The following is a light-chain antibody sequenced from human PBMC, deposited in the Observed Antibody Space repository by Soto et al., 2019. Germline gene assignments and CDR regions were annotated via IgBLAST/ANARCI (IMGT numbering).Light chain of an antibody. V-gene: IGKV1-39*01. Sequence: DIQMTQSPSSLSASVGDRVTITCRASQSIRSYLNWYQQKPAKAPELLIYEATILQSGVPSRFNGSVSGTDFTLTISSLQPEDFATYYGQQSYTTPFTFGPGTKVDIE. CDR1: QSIRSY. CDR3: QQSYTTPFT. CDR2: EAT. J-gene: IGKJ3*01.